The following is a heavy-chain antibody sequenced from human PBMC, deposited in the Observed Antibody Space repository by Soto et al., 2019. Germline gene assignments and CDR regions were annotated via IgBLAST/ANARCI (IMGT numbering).Heavy chain of an antibody. CDR1: GGTFSSYA. Sequence: SVKVSCKASGGTFSSYAISWVRQAPGQGLEWMGGIIPIFGTANYAQKFQGRVTITADKSTSTAYMELSSLRAEDTAVYYCARDPCYGYYPRWGQGTLVTVSS. D-gene: IGHD3-22*01. CDR2: IIPIFGTA. V-gene: IGHV1-69*06. J-gene: IGHJ4*02. CDR3: ARDPCYGYYPR.